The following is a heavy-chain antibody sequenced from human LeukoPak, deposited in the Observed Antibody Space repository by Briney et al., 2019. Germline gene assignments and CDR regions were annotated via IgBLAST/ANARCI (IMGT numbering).Heavy chain of an antibody. J-gene: IGHJ4*02. Sequence: GGSLRLSCAASGFTFSSYSMNWVRQAPGKGLEWVSSINSSSSYIYYADSVKGRFTISRDNAKKSLYLQMNSLRAEDTAVYYCARGKYDSSGYPLLGFDYWGQGTLVTVSS. CDR2: INSSSSYI. CDR1: GFTFSSYS. V-gene: IGHV3-21*01. D-gene: IGHD3-22*01. CDR3: ARGKYDSSGYPLLGFDY.